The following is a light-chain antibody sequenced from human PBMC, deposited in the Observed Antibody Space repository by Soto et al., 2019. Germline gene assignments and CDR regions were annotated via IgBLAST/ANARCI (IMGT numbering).Light chain of an antibody. V-gene: IGKV3-15*01. J-gene: IGKJ1*01. Sequence: IVMTQSPATLSVSPGERATLSCRAGQSIDSKLAWYQQRPGQAPRLLIYAASTRATGIPARFSGSGSGTEFTLTISGLQSEDFGVYYCQQYKSWRMSGQGTKVDIK. CDR2: AAS. CDR1: QSIDSK. CDR3: QQYKSWRM.